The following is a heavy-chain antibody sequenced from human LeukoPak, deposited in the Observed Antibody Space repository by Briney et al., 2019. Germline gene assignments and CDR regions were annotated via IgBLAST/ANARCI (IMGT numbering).Heavy chain of an antibody. CDR3: ARAPRSYDYVWGSYHFDAFDI. J-gene: IGHJ3*02. CDR2: IKQDGSEK. Sequence: GGSLRLSCAASGFTLSSYWMSWVRQAPGKGLEWVANIKQDGSEKYYVDSVKGRFTISRDNAKNSLYLQMNSLRAEGTAVYYCARAPRSYDYVWGSYHFDAFDIWGQGTMVTVSS. CDR1: GFTLSSYW. D-gene: IGHD3-16*02. V-gene: IGHV3-7*01.